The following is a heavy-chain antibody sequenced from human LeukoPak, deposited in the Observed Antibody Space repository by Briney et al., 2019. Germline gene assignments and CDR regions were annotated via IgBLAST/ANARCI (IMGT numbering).Heavy chain of an antibody. CDR2: IYSGGST. Sequence: GGSLRLSCAASGFTVSSNYMNWVRQAPGKGLEWVTAIYSGGSTYYADSVKGRFTISRDNSKNTLYLQMNSLSAEDTAVYYCARERITMVRGILDDAFDIWGQGTMVSVSS. D-gene: IGHD3-10*01. CDR3: ARERITMVRGILDDAFDI. J-gene: IGHJ3*02. CDR1: GFTVSSNY. V-gene: IGHV3-53*01.